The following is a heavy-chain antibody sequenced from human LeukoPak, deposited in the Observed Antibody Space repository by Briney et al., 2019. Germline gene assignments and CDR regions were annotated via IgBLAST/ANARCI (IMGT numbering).Heavy chain of an antibody. CDR2: IYYSGST. J-gene: IGHJ3*02. D-gene: IGHD4-17*01. CDR1: GVSISSYY. V-gene: IGHV4-59*01. CDR3: ARTYGEDAFDM. Sequence: SETLSLTCTVSGVSISSYYWSWVRQPPGEGLEWIGYIYYSGSTNYNPSLESRVTISVDTSKNQFSLNLHSLTAADTAVYFCARTYGEDAFDMWGQGTMVTVSS.